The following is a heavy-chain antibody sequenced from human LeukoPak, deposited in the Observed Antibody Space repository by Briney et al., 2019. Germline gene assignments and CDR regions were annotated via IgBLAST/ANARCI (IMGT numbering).Heavy chain of an antibody. V-gene: IGHV1-18*01. CDR3: ARSRGGDAWDALDI. CDR1: GYNFINYG. CDR2: ISAYNGDT. D-gene: IGHD2-21*02. J-gene: IGHJ3*02. Sequence: ASVKLSCKASGYNFINYGISWVRQAPGQGLEWMGWISAYNGDTNYIQEFQGRVTMTTDTSTSTAYMELRSLRSDDTAVYYCARSRGGDAWDALDIWGQGRMVTVSS.